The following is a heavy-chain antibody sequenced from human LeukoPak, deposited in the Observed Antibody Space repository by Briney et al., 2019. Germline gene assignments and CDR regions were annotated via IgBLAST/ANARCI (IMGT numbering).Heavy chain of an antibody. D-gene: IGHD2-2*01. CDR3: ARRASQLPTDGFDY. V-gene: IGHV4-34*01. Sequence: SETLSLTCAVYGGSFSGYCWSWIRQPPGKGLEWIGEINHSGSTNYNPSLKSRVTISVDTSKNQFSLKLSSVTAADTAVYYCARRASQLPTDGFDYWGQGTLVTVSS. J-gene: IGHJ4*02. CDR1: GGSFSGYC. CDR2: INHSGST.